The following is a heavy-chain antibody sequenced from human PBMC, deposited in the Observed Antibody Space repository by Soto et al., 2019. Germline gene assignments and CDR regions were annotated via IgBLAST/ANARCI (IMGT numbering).Heavy chain of an antibody. CDR2: INHTGST. CDR1: GGSFSGYS. D-gene: IGHD3-10*01. Sequence: SETLSLTCAVYGGSFSGYSWSWIRQPPGKGPEWIGEINHTGSTNYNPSLKSRVTISVDTSKNQFSLKLSSVTAADAALYYCASQSGGGSTTSNWFDPWGQGTLVTVSS. CDR3: ASQSGGGSTTSNWFDP. J-gene: IGHJ5*02. V-gene: IGHV4-34*01.